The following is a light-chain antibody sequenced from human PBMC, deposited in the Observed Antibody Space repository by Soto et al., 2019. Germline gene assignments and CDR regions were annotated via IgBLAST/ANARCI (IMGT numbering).Light chain of an antibody. CDR3: QTWGTGGSYVV. Sequence: NFMLTQPHSVSESPGKTLSISCTRSSGSIANNYVQWYQQRPGSAPTTVIYENNQRLSGVPDRFSGSTDGSSNSASLTISGLQTEDEADYYCQTWGTGGSYVVFGGGTKLTVL. CDR2: ENN. J-gene: IGLJ2*01. CDR1: SGSIANNY. V-gene: IGLV6-57*04.